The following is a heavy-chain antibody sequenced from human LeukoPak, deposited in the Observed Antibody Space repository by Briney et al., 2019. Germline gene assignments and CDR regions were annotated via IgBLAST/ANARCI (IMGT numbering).Heavy chain of an antibody. D-gene: IGHD3-22*01. CDR3: AREGAYYDSGDYYQRQYYFHY. CDR1: GFTFSSYS. CDR2: ISSSSSTT. V-gene: IGHV3-48*02. J-gene: IGHJ4*02. Sequence: GGSLRLSCAASGFTFSSYSMTWVRQAPGKVLEWVSYISSSSSTTYYADSVKGGFTISRDNAKNSLYLQMHSLRDQDTAVYYCAREGAYYDSGDYYQRQYYFHYWGQGTLVTVPS.